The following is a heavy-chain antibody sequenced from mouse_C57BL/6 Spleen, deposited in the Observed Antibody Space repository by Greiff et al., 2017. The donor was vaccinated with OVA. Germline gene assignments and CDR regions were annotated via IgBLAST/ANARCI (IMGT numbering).Heavy chain of an antibody. Sequence: EVQRVESGGGLVQPGGSMKLSCVASGFTFSNYWMNWVRQSPEKGLEWVAQIRLKSDNYATHYAESVKGRFTISRDDSKSSVYLQMNNLRAEDTGIYYCTGLYDYDDAVDYWGQGTTLTVSS. CDR2: IRLKSDNYAT. CDR3: TGLYDYDDAVDY. D-gene: IGHD2-4*01. J-gene: IGHJ2*01. V-gene: IGHV6-3*01. CDR1: GFTFSNYW.